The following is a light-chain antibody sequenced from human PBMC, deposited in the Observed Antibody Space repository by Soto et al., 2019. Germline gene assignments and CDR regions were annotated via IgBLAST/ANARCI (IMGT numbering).Light chain of an antibody. CDR1: QSLLHSNGYNY. CDR2: LGS. V-gene: IGKV2-28*01. CDR3: MQALQTPLT. Sequence: DIVMTQSPLSLPVTPGEPASISCRSSQSLLHSNGYNYLDWYLQKPVQSPQLLIYLGSNRASGVPDRFSCSGSGTDFTLKISSVEAEDVGVYYCMQALQTPLTFGGGTKVEIK. J-gene: IGKJ4*01.